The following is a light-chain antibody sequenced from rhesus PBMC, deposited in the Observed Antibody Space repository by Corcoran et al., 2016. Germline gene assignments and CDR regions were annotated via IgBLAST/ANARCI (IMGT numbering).Light chain of an antibody. Sequence: DIQMSQSPSSLSASVGDRVTITCRASQGISSYLNWYQQKPGKAPKLLIYYANSLASGVPSRFSGSGSGTDFTLTISSLQSEDFATYYCQQYSSRPYSFGQGTKVEIK. V-gene: IGKV1-32*04. CDR1: QGISSY. J-gene: IGKJ2*01. CDR3: QQYSSRPYS. CDR2: YAN.